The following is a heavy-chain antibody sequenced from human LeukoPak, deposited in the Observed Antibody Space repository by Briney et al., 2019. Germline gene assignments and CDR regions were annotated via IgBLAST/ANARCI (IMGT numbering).Heavy chain of an antibody. D-gene: IGHD4/OR15-4a*01. J-gene: IGHJ4*02. CDR1: GFTVSTNY. CDR2: IYSGSPT. CDR3: ARWGDYGSFGY. V-gene: IGHV3-53*01. Sequence: TGGTLRLSCAASGFTVSTNYMSWVRQAPGKGLEWVSVIYSGSPTYYADSVKGRFTISRDNSKNTLYLQMNSLRAEDTAVYYCARWGDYGSFGYWGQGTLVTVSS.